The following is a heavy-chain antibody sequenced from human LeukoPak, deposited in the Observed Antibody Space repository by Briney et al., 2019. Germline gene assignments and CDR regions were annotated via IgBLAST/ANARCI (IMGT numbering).Heavy chain of an antibody. CDR3: ARVGHNNYFDY. Sequence: GGSLRLSCAASGFTFSSSSMHWVRQAPGKGLEYVSAITGDGGSTYYADSVKGRFTISRDNSKNTLSLQMGSLGPEDMAVYFCARVGHNNYFDYWGQGTLVTVSS. CDR1: GFTFSSSS. V-gene: IGHV3-64*02. CDR2: ITGDGGST. D-gene: IGHD5-24*01. J-gene: IGHJ4*02.